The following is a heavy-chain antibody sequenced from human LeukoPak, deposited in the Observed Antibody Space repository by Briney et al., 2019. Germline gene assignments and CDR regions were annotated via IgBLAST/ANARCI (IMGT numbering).Heavy chain of an antibody. CDR1: GGSFSGCY. D-gene: IGHD2-2*01. CDR3: AREGYQFNYYYYVDV. CDR2: IYYSGST. Sequence: SETLSLTCAVYGGSFSGCYWSWIRQPPGKGLEWIGYIYYSGSTSYNPSLKSRVTISVDTSKNQFSLKLTSVTAADTAVYYCAREGYQFNYYYYVDVWGKGTTVTVSS. J-gene: IGHJ6*03. V-gene: IGHV4-59*01.